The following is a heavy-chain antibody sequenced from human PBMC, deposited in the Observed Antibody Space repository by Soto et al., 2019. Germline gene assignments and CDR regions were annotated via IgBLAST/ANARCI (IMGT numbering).Heavy chain of an antibody. CDR3: ARPSSGWENWFDP. CDR1: GFTFRDHW. V-gene: IGHV3-30*03. CDR2: ISYDGINK. D-gene: IGHD6-19*01. Sequence: GGSLRLSCAASGFTFRDHWMHWVRQAPGKGLVWVAVISYDGINKYYADSVKGRLTVSRDNSKNTLYLQMNSLRAEDAAVYYCARPSSGWENWFDPWGQGTLVTVSS. J-gene: IGHJ5*02.